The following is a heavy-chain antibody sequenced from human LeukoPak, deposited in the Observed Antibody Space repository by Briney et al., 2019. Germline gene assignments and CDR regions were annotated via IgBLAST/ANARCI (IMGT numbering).Heavy chain of an antibody. V-gene: IGHV4-39*07. CDR1: GGSISSSSYY. Sequence: SETLSLTCTVSGGSISSSSYYWSWIRQPPGKGLEWIGSIYHTGSTYYNPSLKSRVTISVDTSRNQFSLKLNSVTAADTAVYYCARGYSSSWYLNWFDPWGQGTLVTVSS. J-gene: IGHJ5*02. D-gene: IGHD6-13*01. CDR3: ARGYSSSWYLNWFDP. CDR2: IYHTGST.